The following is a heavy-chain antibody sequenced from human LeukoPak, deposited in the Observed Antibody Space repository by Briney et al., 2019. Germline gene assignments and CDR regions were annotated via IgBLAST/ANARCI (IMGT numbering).Heavy chain of an antibody. CDR2: INHSGST. CDR3: ASAGSGSYYNY. V-gene: IGHV4-34*01. J-gene: IGHJ4*02. Sequence: SETLSLTCAVYGGPFSGYYWSWIRQPPGKGLEWIGEINHSGSTNYNPSLKSRVTISVDTSKNQFSLKLSSVTAADTAVYYCASAGSGSYYNYWGQGTLVTVSS. D-gene: IGHD3-10*01. CDR1: GGPFSGYY.